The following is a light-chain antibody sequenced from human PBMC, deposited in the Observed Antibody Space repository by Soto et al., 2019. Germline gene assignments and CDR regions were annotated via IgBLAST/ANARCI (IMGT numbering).Light chain of an antibody. CDR3: QQYNSYSTPIT. CDR2: KAS. V-gene: IGKV1-5*03. Sequence: DIQMTQSPSTLSASVGDRVTITCRASQSISVWLAWYQQKAGKAPNLLIYKASRLESGVPSRFSGSGSETEFTLTISGLQPGDSATYYCQQYNSYSTPITFGPGTKVDIK. J-gene: IGKJ3*01. CDR1: QSISVW.